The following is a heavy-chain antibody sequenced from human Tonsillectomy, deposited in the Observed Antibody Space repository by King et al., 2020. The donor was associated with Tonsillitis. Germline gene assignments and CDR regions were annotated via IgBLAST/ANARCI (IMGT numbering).Heavy chain of an antibody. D-gene: IGHD4-17*01. J-gene: IGHJ3*02. Sequence: WRTGTVSGGASSSYYGSGIRQPPGKGLEGSGYIYYSGSTNYNPSLKSRVTISVDTSKNQFSLKLSSVTAADTAVYYCATYDYGDRDAFDIWGQGTMVTVSS. CDR3: ATYDYGDRDAFDI. CDR1: GGASSSYY. V-gene: IGHV4-59*01. CDR2: IYYSGST.